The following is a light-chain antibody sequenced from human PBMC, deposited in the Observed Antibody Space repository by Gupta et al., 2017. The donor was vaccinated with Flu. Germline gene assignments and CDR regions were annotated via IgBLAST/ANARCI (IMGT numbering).Light chain of an antibody. Sequence: SYVLTQPPSVSLAPGQTARITRGGDNIGRKSVHWYQQKPGPAPVVVVFDDTSRPSGTPERFSGSNSGSTATLTISRVEAGDEADYYCQVWDSGGDHWVFGGGTKLTVL. CDR1: NIGRKS. J-gene: IGLJ3*02. V-gene: IGLV3-21*02. CDR2: DDT. CDR3: QVWDSGGDHWV.